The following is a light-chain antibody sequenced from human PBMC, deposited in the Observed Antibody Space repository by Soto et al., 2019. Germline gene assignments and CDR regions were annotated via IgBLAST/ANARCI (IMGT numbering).Light chain of an antibody. CDR3: MQALQTSFT. V-gene: IGKV2-28*01. Sequence: DIVMTQSPLSLPVTPGEPASISCRSSQSLLHSNGYNYLDWYLQKPGQSPQIMIYLGSNRASGVPDRFSGSGSGTDFTRKISRVEAEDVGVYYCMQALQTSFTFGGGTKVEIK. J-gene: IGKJ4*01. CDR1: QSLLHSNGYNY. CDR2: LGS.